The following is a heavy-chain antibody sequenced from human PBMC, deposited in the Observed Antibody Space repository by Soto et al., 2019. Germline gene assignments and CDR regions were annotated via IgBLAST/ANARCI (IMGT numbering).Heavy chain of an antibody. Sequence: ESGGGVVQPGRSLRLSCAASGFTFSSYGMHWVRQAPGKGLEWVAVIWYDGSNKYYADSVKGRFTISRDNSKNTLYLQMNILRAEDTAVYYCSRENDAFYICGQGTMVTVSS. J-gene: IGHJ3*02. CDR1: GFTFSSYG. CDR3: SRENDAFYI. V-gene: IGHV3-33*01. CDR2: IWYDGSNK.